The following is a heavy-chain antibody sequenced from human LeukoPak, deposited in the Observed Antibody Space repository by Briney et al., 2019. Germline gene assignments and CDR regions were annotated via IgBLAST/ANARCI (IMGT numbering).Heavy chain of an antibody. CDR2: IKQDGSEK. V-gene: IGHV3-7*01. CDR3: ARVSLSIAAAGINWFDP. Sequence: GGSLRLSCAASGFTFSGYWMSWVRQAPGKGLEWVANIKQDGSEKYYVDSVKGRSTISRDNAKNSLYLQMNSLRAEDTAVYYCARVSLSIAAAGINWFDPWGQGTLVTVSS. CDR1: GFTFSGYW. J-gene: IGHJ5*02. D-gene: IGHD6-13*01.